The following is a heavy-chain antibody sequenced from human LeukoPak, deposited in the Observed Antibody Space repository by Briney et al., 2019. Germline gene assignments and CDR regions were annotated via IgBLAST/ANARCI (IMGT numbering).Heavy chain of an antibody. D-gene: IGHD5-18*01. Sequence: GGSLRLSCAASGFSVSINYMSWVRQAPAKGLECVSVIYTDGTTYYADSVKGRFTISRDNAKNSLFLQMNSLRAEDTAVYYCARDPGYSYGSYYYYYYYMDVWGKGTTVTVSS. CDR1: GFSVSINY. V-gene: IGHV3-53*01. CDR3: ARDPGYSYGSYYYYYYYMDV. J-gene: IGHJ6*03. CDR2: IYTDGTT.